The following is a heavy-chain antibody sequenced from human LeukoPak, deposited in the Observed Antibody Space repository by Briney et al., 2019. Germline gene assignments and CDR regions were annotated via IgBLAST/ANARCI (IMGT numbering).Heavy chain of an antibody. V-gene: IGHV1-2*02. D-gene: IGHD2-2*03. CDR2: INPNSGGT. CDR3: ARGGYCSSTRNYYYYYYGMDV. J-gene: IGHJ6*02. CDR1: GYTFTGYY. Sequence: ASVKVSCKASGYTFTGYYMHWVRQAPGQGLEWMGWINPNSGGTNYAQKLQGRVTMTRDTSISTAYMELSRLTSDDTAVYYCARGGYCSSTRNYYYYYYGMDVWGQGTTVTVSS.